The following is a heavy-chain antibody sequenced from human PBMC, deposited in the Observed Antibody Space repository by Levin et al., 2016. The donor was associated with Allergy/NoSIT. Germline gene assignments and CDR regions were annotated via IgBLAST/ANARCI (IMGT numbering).Heavy chain of an antibody. Sequence: LSLTCAASEFTFSNYAMSWVRQAPGKGLEWVSCISGSGQSTYYTDSVKGRFTISRDNSKNTLFLQVNSLTVEDTALYYCAKDTVIRYNWGLAFDSWGQGTMVTVSS. CDR3: AKDTVIRYNWGLAFDS. J-gene: IGHJ3*02. CDR2: ISGSGQST. V-gene: IGHV3-23*01. CDR1: EFTFSNYA. D-gene: IGHD7-27*01.